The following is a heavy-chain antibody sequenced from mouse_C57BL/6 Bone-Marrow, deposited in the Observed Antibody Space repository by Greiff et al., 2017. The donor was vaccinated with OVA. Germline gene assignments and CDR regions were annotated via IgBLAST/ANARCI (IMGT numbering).Heavy chain of an antibody. V-gene: IGHV1-59*01. CDR1: GYTFTSYW. D-gene: IGHD4-1*02. Sequence: VQLQQPVAELVRPGTSVKLSCKASGYTFTSYWMHWVKQRPGPGLALIGVIDPSDSYTNYTQKFKGKATLTVDTSSSTAYMQLSSLTSEDSAVYYCARRQLGRPFAYWGQGTLVTVSA. CDR2: IDPSDSYT. J-gene: IGHJ3*01. CDR3: ARRQLGRPFAY.